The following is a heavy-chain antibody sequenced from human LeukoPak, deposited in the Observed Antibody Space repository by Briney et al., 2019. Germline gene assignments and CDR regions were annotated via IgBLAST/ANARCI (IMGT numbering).Heavy chain of an antibody. CDR1: GFTFSNYA. D-gene: IGHD3-3*01. CDR3: ARGAPRNYDFWSGPFDY. CDR2: ISYDGSNK. Sequence: PGRSLRLSCAAPGFTFSNYAMHWVRQAPGKGLEWVALISYDGSNKCYADSVKGRFTISRDNSKNTLYLQMDSLRGEDTAVYYCARGAPRNYDFWSGPFDYWGQGSLVTVSS. J-gene: IGHJ4*02. V-gene: IGHV3-30-3*01.